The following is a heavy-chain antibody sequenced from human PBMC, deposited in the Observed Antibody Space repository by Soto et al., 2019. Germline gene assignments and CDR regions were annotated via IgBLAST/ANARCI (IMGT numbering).Heavy chain of an antibody. CDR1: GFPFTNYW. CDR2: ISPDGSDV. J-gene: IGHJ4*02. D-gene: IGHD2-8*02. CDR3: ACWGHIVPVAPSDFDR. Sequence: RGSLRLSCAASGFPFTNYWMNCVRHTPVKGLMWVSRISPDGSDVGYADSVEGRFTVSRDNAKNTLYLQMHSLRAEDTAMYYCACWGHIVPVAPSDFDRWGQGTLVTVSS. V-gene: IGHV3-74*01.